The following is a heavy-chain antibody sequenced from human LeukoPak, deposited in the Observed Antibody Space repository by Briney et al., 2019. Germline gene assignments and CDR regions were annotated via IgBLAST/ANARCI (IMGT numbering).Heavy chain of an antibody. Sequence: GGSLRLSCAASGFTFSSYAMHWVRQAPGKGLEWVAVISYDGSNKYYADSVKGRFTISRDNSKNTLYLQTNSLRAEDTAVYYCARGAHCSGGSCYSWDYYGMDVWGQGTTVTVSS. V-gene: IGHV3-30-3*01. CDR1: GFTFSSYA. D-gene: IGHD2-15*01. J-gene: IGHJ6*02. CDR3: ARGAHCSGGSCYSWDYYGMDV. CDR2: ISYDGSNK.